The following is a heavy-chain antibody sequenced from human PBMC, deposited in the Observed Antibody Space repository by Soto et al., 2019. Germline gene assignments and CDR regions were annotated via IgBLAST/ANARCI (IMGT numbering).Heavy chain of an antibody. CDR1: GGSISSSSYY. CDR2: IYYSGST. CDR3: ARHGSSGGSGGYYYYGMDV. Sequence: ETLSLTCTVSGGSISSSSYYWGWIRQPPGKGLEWIGSIYYSGSTYYNPSLKSRVTISVDTSKNQFSLKLSSVTAADTAVYYCARHGSSGGSGGYYYYGMDVWGQGTTVTVSS. D-gene: IGHD2-15*01. V-gene: IGHV4-39*01. J-gene: IGHJ6*02.